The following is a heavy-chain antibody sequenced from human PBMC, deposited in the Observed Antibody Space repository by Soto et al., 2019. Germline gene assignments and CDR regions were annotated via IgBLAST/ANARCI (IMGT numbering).Heavy chain of an antibody. CDR3: AKDIYISSSGQDY. V-gene: IGHV3-9*01. J-gene: IGHJ4*02. Sequence: EVQLVESGGGLVQPGRSLRLSCAASGFTFDDYAMHWVRQAPGKGLEWVSGISWNGGNIGYADSVKGRFTISRDNAKNSLLLQMNSLRADDTALYFSAKDIYISSSGQDYWGQESPVTVSS. D-gene: IGHD6-6*01. CDR2: ISWNGGNI. CDR1: GFTFDDYA.